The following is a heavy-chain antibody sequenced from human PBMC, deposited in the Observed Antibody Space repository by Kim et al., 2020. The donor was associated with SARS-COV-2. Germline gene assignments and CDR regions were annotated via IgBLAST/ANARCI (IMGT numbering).Heavy chain of an antibody. V-gene: IGHV3-74*01. CDR3: ATIFDY. Sequence: GAGSVKSYADSVKGRFTISRDNAKNTVSLQMNSLRHEDTAVYYGATIFDYGGQGILVTVSS. D-gene: IGHD3-3*01. CDR2: GAGSVK. J-gene: IGHJ4*02.